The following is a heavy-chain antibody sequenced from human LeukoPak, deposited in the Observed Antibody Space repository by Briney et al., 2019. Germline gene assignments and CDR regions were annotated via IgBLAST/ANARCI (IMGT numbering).Heavy chain of an antibody. CDR3: AKGPSISAVGYFDY. Sequence: GGSLRLSCAASGFTFSSYAMSWVRQAPGKGLEWVSIMSGSGNITYYADSVKGRFTISRDNPKNTLYLQMNSLRAEDTAVYYCAKGPSISAVGYFDYWGQGTLVTVSS. J-gene: IGHJ4*02. CDR2: MSGSGNIT. V-gene: IGHV3-23*01. D-gene: IGHD6-13*01. CDR1: GFTFSSYA.